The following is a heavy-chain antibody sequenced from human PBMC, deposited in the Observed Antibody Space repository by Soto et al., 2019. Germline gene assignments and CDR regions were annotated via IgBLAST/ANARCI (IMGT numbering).Heavy chain of an antibody. J-gene: IGHJ4*02. Sequence: QVQLVQSGAEVKKPGSSVKVSCQASGGTFSSYAISWVRQAPGQGLEWMGGIIPIFGTANYAQKFQGRVTITADESTSTAYLELSSLRSEDTAVYYCARDPSGYWAPYYFDYWCQGTLVTVSS. D-gene: IGHD3-22*01. CDR1: GGTFSSYA. CDR2: IIPIFGTA. V-gene: IGHV1-69*01. CDR3: ARDPSGYWAPYYFDY.